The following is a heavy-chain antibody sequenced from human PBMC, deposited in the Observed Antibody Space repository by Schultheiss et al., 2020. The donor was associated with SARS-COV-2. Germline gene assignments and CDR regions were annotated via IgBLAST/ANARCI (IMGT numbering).Heavy chain of an antibody. D-gene: IGHD2-2*02. CDR1: GFTFSSYA. V-gene: IGHV3-30*07. Sequence: GGSLRLSCAASGFTFSSYAMHWVRQAPGKGLEWVAVISYDGSNKYYADSVKGRFTISRDNAKNSLYLQMNSLRAEDTAVYYCARDHCSSTSCYTKDHWYFDLWGRGTLVTVSS. J-gene: IGHJ2*01. CDR3: ARDHCSSTSCYTKDHWYFDL. CDR2: ISYDGSNK.